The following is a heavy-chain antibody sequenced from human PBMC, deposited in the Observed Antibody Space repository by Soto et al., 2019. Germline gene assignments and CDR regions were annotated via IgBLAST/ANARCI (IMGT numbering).Heavy chain of an antibody. J-gene: IGHJ4*02. V-gene: IGHV4-59*01. Sequence: PSETLSLTCAVSGGSMSEYFWSWIRQSPQRGLEWIGYVYYLGSTDYNPSLKSRVTISVDTSKRQFSLRLSTVTAADAAIDYCGRDGYDGSGSPYPAYWGPGTQVTVSS. CDR3: GRDGYDGSGSPYPAY. CDR2: VYYLGST. D-gene: IGHD3-10*01. CDR1: GGSMSEYF.